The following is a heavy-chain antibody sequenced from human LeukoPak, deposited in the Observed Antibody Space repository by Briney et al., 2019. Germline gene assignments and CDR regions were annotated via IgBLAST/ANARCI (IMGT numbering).Heavy chain of an antibody. CDR2: IYHGGST. CDR3: ARDGTYCTNGVCFNYFDS. V-gene: IGHV4-30-2*01. D-gene: IGHD2-8*01. Sequence: SGTLSLTCAVSGESISSGAYCWSWIRQPPGKGLEWIGYIYHGGSTYYNPSLKGRVTISVDRSKNQFSLRLSSVTAADTAVYYCARDGTYCTNGVCFNYFDSWGRGTLVTVSS. J-gene: IGHJ4*02. CDR1: GESISSGAYC.